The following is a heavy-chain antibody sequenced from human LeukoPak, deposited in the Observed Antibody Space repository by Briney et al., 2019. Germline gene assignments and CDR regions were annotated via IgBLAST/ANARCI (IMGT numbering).Heavy chain of an antibody. D-gene: IGHD3-22*01. V-gene: IGHV1-46*01. J-gene: IGHJ4*02. Sequence: ASVKVSCKASGYTFTSYYMHWVRQAPGQGLEWMGIINPSGGSTSYAQKFQGRVTMTRDTSTSTVSMELSSLRSEDTAVYYCARDHGGSDYYDSSGYYYDYWGQGTLVTVSS. CDR1: GYTFTSYY. CDR2: INPSGGST. CDR3: ARDHGGSDYYDSSGYYYDY.